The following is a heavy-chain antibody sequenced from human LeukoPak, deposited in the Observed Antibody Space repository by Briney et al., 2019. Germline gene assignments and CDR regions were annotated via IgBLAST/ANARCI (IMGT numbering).Heavy chain of an antibody. Sequence: GGSLRLSCAASGFTFSSYAVSWVRQAPGKGLEWVAAISGSGSNTYYADYVKGRFTISRDNSKNTLYLQMNSLRAEDAAVYYCAIETLRELPGRWGQGTLVTVSS. CDR1: GFTFSSYA. D-gene: IGHD1-26*01. J-gene: IGHJ4*02. CDR3: AIETLRELPGR. V-gene: IGHV3-23*01. CDR2: ISGSGSNT.